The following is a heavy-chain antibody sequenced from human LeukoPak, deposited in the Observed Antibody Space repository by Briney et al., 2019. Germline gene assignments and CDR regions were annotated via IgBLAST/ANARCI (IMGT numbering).Heavy chain of an antibody. CDR3: ARGGYSGSYFSWLIARANYFDY. V-gene: IGHV4-38-2*02. Sequence: SETLSLTCTVSGYSISSAYYWGWIRQPPGKGLEWIGTIYHSGSTYYNPSLKSRVTISVDTSKNQFSLKLSSVTAADTAVYYCARGGYSGSYFSWLIARANYFDYWGQGTLVTVSS. D-gene: IGHD1-26*01. CDR1: GYSISSAYY. CDR2: IYHSGST. J-gene: IGHJ4*02.